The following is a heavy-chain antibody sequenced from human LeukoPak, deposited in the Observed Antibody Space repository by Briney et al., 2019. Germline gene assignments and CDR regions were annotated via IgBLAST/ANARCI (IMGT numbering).Heavy chain of an antibody. D-gene: IGHD2-2*01. Sequence: GGSLRLSCAASGFTFSTSWMSWVRQAPGKGPEWVGNIKEDGSEKYYVDSVKGRFTISRDNAKNSLYLQMNSLRAEDTAVYYCARDRCSGTSCYVVYYMDVWGKGTTVTVSS. CDR1: GFTFSTSW. V-gene: IGHV3-7*01. CDR3: ARDRCSGTSCYVVYYMDV. J-gene: IGHJ6*03. CDR2: IKEDGSEK.